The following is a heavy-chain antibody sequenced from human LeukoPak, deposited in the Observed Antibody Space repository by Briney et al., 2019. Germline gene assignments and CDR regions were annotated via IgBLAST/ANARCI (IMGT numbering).Heavy chain of an antibody. D-gene: IGHD6-13*01. V-gene: IGHV4-59*01. Sequence: PSETLSLTCTVSGGSISSYYWSWIRQPPGKGLEWLGYIYYSGSTNYNPSLKSRVTISVDTSKNQFSLKLSSVTAADTAVYYCARGLIAAAGHYYFDYWGQGTLVTVSS. CDR2: IYYSGST. J-gene: IGHJ4*02. CDR3: ARGLIAAAGHYYFDY. CDR1: GGSISSYY.